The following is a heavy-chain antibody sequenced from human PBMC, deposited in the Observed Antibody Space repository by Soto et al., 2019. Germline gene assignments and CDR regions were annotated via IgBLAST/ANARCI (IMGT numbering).Heavy chain of an antibody. CDR3: ARDRRGYSYGPYYYGMDV. D-gene: IGHD5-18*01. V-gene: IGHV3-30-3*01. CDR2: ISYDGSNK. Sequence: GGSLRLSCAASGFPFSIYAMHWVRQAPGKGLEWVAFISYDGSNKYYADSVKGRFTISRDNSKNTLYLQMNSLRAEDTAVYYCARDRRGYSYGPYYYGMDVWGQGTTVTVSS. J-gene: IGHJ6*02. CDR1: GFPFSIYA.